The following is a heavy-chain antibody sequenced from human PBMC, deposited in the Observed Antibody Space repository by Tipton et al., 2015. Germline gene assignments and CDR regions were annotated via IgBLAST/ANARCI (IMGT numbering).Heavy chain of an antibody. CDR1: GFTFSSYA. D-gene: IGHD6-19*01. V-gene: IGHV3-23*01. CDR2: IGGTAGST. CDR3: VREGWNIAVAGSYIDT. Sequence: SLRLSCAASGFTFSSYAMNWVRQAPGKGLEWVSVIGGTAGSTYYADSVKGRFTISRDNSKSALYLQMNSMRADDTAVYYCVREGWNIAVAGSYIDTWGQGTPVTVSS. J-gene: IGHJ4*02.